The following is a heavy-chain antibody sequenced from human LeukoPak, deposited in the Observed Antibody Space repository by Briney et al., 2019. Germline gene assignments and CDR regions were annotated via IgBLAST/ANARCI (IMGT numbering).Heavy chain of an antibody. CDR1: GYTLTELS. D-gene: IGHD3-9*01. J-gene: IGHJ4*02. CDR3: ATDLGYFDWLLFGY. Sequence: ASVKVSCKVSGYTLTELSMHWVRQAPGKGLEWMGGFDPEDGETIYAQKFQGRVTMTEDTSTDTAYMELSSLRSEDTAVYYCATDLGYFDWLLFGYWGQGTLVTVSS. V-gene: IGHV1-24*01. CDR2: FDPEDGET.